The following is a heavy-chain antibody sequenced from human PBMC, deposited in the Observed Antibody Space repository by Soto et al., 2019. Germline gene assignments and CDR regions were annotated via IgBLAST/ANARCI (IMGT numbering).Heavy chain of an antibody. CDR2: INPNSGNT. V-gene: IGHV1-8*01. J-gene: IGHJ4*02. Sequence: QVQLVQSGAEVKKPGASVKVSCKASGYTFTTYDINWVRQATGQGLEWMGWINPNSGNTDYAQKFQGRVTMTGDTSTNTAYMELSNLRSEDTAVYYCAKPGIAVAGTGGFDYWGQGTLVTVSS. D-gene: IGHD6-19*01. CDR1: GYTFTTYD. CDR3: AKPGIAVAGTGGFDY.